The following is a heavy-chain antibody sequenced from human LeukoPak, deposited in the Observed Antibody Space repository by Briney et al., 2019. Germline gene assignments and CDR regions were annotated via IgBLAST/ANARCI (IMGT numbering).Heavy chain of an antibody. J-gene: IGHJ6*02. CDR3: AKDMRPAV. D-gene: IGHD1-14*01. Sequence: GGSLRLFCAASGFTFSNFAMSWVRQAPGKGLEWVSAITGNGDSAYCIASVKGRFTTSRDNSKKTLYLQMNSLRAEDTAVYYCAKDMRPAVWGQGTTVTVSS. CDR2: ITGNGDSA. CDR1: GFTFSNFA. V-gene: IGHV3-23*01.